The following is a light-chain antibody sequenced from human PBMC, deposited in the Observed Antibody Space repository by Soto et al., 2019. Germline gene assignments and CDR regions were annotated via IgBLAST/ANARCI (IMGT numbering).Light chain of an antibody. CDR3: QESSSVPLT. CDR1: QTVRNNY. V-gene: IGKV3-20*01. Sequence: EGTTRAWRASQTVRNNYLAWYQQKPGQAPKLLIYDASSRATGIPDRFFCRGSGTEFALSAGSRNPEESAVQSCQESSSVPLTIGGGTKVDIK. CDR2: DAS. J-gene: IGKJ4*02.